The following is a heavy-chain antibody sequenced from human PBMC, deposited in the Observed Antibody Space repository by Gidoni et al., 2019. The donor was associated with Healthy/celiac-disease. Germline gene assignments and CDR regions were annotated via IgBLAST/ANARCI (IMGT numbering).Heavy chain of an antibody. CDR1: GFTFSSYD. J-gene: IGHJ6*02. V-gene: IGHV3-13*04. CDR2: IGTAGDT. D-gene: IGHD5-12*01. Sequence: EVQLVESGGGLVQPGGSLRLSCAASGFTFSSYDMHWVRQATGKGLEWVSGIGTAGDTYYPGSVKGRFTISRENAKNSLYLQMNSLRAGDTAVYYCARQMERGYSGYDYYGMDVWGQGTTVTVSS. CDR3: ARQMERGYSGYDYYGMDV.